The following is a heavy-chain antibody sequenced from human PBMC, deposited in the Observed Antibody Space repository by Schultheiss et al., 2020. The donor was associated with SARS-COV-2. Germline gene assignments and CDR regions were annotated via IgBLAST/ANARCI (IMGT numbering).Heavy chain of an antibody. V-gene: IGHV4-34*01. CDR1: GGSFRDYY. CDR3: ASQDSGYDRDAFDI. J-gene: IGHJ3*02. D-gene: IGHD5-12*01. CDR2: INHSGTT. Sequence: SQTLSLTCAVSGGSFRDYYWSWIRQPPGKGLEWVGEINHSGTTNNNPSLNSRVTISADTSKSQFSLRLTSVTAADTAVYYCASQDSGYDRDAFDIWGQGTMVTVSS.